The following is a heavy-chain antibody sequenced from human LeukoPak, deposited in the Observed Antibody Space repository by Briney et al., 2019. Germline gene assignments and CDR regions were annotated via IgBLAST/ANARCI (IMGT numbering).Heavy chain of an antibody. CDR3: ARERPITIFGVVTTYFDY. CDR2: ISGSTSST. D-gene: IGHD3-3*01. CDR1: GFAFSSYA. Sequence: PGGSLRLSCAASGFAFSSYAMSWVRQAPGKGLEWVSAISGSTSSTYYADSVKGRFTISRDNSKNTLFLQMNSLRAEDTAVYYCARERPITIFGVVTTYFDYWGQGTLVTVSS. V-gene: IGHV3-23*01. J-gene: IGHJ4*02.